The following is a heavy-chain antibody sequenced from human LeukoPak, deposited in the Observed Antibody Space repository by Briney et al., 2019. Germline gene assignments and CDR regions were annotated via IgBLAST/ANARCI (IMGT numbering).Heavy chain of an antibody. CDR3: ARYGRQVDTAMAPEY. D-gene: IGHD5-18*01. J-gene: IGHJ4*02. Sequence: SETLSLTCAVYGGSFSGFYWSWIRQPPGKGLEWIGSIYYSGSTYYNPSLKSRVTISVDTSKNQFSLKLSSVTAADTAVYYCARYGRQVDTAMAPEYWGQGTLVTVSS. CDR2: IYYSGST. CDR1: GGSFSGFY. V-gene: IGHV4-34*01.